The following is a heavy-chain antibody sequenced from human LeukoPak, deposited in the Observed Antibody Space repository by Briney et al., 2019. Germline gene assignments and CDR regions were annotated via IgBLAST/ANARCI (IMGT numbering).Heavy chain of an antibody. V-gene: IGHV3-23*01. J-gene: IGHJ4*02. CDR2: ISGSYGST. CDR1: GFTFSSYA. CDR3: AEGPMTTVTTGNFDY. Sequence: PGGSLRLSCAASGFTFSSYAMSWVRQAPGKGLEWVSTISGSYGSTYYADSVKGRFTISRDSSKNTPYLQLDSLRAEDTAVYYCAEGPMTTVTTGNFDYWGQGTLVTVSS. D-gene: IGHD4-17*01.